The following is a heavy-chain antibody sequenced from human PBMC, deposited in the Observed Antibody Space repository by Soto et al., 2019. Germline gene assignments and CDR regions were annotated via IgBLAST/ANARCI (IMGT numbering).Heavy chain of an antibody. V-gene: IGHV3-53*02. Sequence: EAQLVETGGGLIQPGGSLRLSFAASGFSVSDNYISWVRQAPGKGLEWVSVVFSVTATYYADSVKGRFTMSRDPSKNTLYLQRNSLRAEDTAMYYCSRDIVQHYDGSGYISWGQGTLVTVSS. D-gene: IGHD3-22*01. CDR3: SRDIVQHYDGSGYIS. J-gene: IGHJ4*02. CDR1: GFSVSDNY. CDR2: VFSVTAT.